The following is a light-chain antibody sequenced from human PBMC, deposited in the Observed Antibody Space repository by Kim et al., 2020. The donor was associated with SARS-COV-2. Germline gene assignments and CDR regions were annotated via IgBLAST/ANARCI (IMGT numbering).Light chain of an antibody. V-gene: IGLV1-47*01. J-gene: IGLJ2*01. CDR1: SSNIGSNY. CDR3: AAWDDSLSGREV. Sequence: QRVTISCSGSSSNIGSNYVYWYQQRPGTAPKLLIYRNNQRPSGVPDRFSGSKSGTSASLAISGLRSEDEADYYCAAWDDSLSGREVFGGGTQLTVL. CDR2: RNN.